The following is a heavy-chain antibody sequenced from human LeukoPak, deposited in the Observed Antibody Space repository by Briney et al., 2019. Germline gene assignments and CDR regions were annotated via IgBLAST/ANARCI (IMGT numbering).Heavy chain of an antibody. CDR1: ELTLSNYC. J-gene: IGHJ4*02. D-gene: IGHD1-26*01. CDR3: KRGGRNTSYYWYY. V-gene: IGHV3-7*04. Sequence: GGSLRLSCAASELTLSNYCMTWVRQGPGKGLEWVATIKRDGTETYYVDSVRGRFTISRDNAENSVYLRMNSLRDEETAVYYFKRGGRNTSYYWYYWGQGTLVTVSS. CDR2: IKRDGTET.